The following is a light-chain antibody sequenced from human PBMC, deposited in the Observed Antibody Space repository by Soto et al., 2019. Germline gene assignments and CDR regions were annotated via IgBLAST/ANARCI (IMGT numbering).Light chain of an antibody. V-gene: IGLV2-14*01. J-gene: IGLJ1*01. Sequence: QSALTQPASVSGSPGQSITISCTGTSSDVGGYNYVSWYQQHPGIAPKRLIYGVTNRPSGVSTRFSGSKSGNTASLPISGLQAEDEADYHCSSYTSASTLLYLFGTGTKLTVL. CDR3: SSYTSASTLLYL. CDR2: GVT. CDR1: SSDVGGYNY.